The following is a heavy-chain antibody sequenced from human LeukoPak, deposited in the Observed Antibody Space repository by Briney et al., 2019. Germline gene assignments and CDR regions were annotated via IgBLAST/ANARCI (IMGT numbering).Heavy chain of an antibody. CDR3: ARNIRYSSGLNWFDP. CDR2: IHYSGST. Sequence: SETLSLTCTVSGGSISSSSDYWGWIRQPPGKGLEWIGSIHYSGSTYYNPSLKSRVTISVDTSKKQCPLKLSSVTAADTAMYYCARNIRYSSGLNWFDPWGQGTLVTVSS. D-gene: IGHD6-25*01. CDR1: GGSISSSSDY. J-gene: IGHJ5*02. V-gene: IGHV4-39*01.